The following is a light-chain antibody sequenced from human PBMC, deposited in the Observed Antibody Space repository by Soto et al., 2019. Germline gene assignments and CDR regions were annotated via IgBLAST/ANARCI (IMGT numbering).Light chain of an antibody. J-gene: IGLJ1*01. CDR1: SSDVGGYNY. Sequence: QPASVSGSPGQSITISCTGTSSDVGGYNYVSWYQQHPGKAPKLMIYDVSNRPSGVSNRFSGSKSGNTASLTISGLQAEDEADYYCSSYTSSSSRVFGTGTKLTVL. V-gene: IGLV2-14*01. CDR2: DVS. CDR3: SSYTSSSSRV.